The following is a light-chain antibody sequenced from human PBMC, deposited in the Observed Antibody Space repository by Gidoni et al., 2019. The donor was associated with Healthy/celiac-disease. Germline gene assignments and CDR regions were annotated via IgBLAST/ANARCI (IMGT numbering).Light chain of an antibody. J-gene: IGKJ2*04. CDR1: QDISNY. Sequence: DIQMTQSPSSLSASVGDRVTITCQASQDISNYLNWYQQKPGKAPKLLIYDASNLETGVPSRFSGSGSGADFTFTISSLQPEVIATYYCQQYDTLPNRSFGQGTKLEIK. CDR3: QQYDTLPNRS. V-gene: IGKV1-33*01. CDR2: DAS.